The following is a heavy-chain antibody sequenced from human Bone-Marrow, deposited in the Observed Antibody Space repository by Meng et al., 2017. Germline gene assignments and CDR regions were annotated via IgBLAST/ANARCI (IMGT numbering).Heavy chain of an antibody. Sequence: QVQLVQSGAEVKKPGASVKVSCEASGYTLSSDGFSWVRQAPGQGLEWMGWINAYNGNTDYAQKFQGRVTMTTDTSTSTAYMELRSLRSDDTAVYYCARDLGGDDWGQGTLVTVSS. V-gene: IGHV1-18*01. CDR1: GYTLSSDG. J-gene: IGHJ4*02. CDR3: ARDLGGDD. CDR2: INAYNGNT. D-gene: IGHD3-10*01.